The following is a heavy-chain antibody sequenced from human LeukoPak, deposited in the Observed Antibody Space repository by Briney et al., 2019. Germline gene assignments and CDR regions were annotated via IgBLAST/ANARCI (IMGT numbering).Heavy chain of an antibody. V-gene: IGHV3-23*01. CDR3: AKREYCSSTSCYTGPYFDY. CDR2: ISGGGGST. J-gene: IGHJ4*02. Sequence: PGGSVRLSCAASGCTFSGYAMSWVRQAPGKGLEWVSAISGGGGSTYYADSVKGRFTISRDNSKNTLYLQMNSLRAEDTAVYYCAKREYCSSTSCYTGPYFDYWGQGTLVTVSS. CDR1: GCTFSGYA. D-gene: IGHD2-2*02.